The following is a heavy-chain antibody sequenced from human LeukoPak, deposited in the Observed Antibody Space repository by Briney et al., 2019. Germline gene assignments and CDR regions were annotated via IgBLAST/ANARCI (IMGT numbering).Heavy chain of an antibody. V-gene: IGHV3-30*04. Sequence: GGSLRLSCAASGFTFSSYAMHWVRQAPGKGLEWVAVISYDGSNKYYADFVKGRFTISRDNSKNTLYLQMNSLRAEDTAVYYCARINSGSRKNFDYWGQGTLVTVSS. J-gene: IGHJ4*02. CDR3: ARINSGSRKNFDY. CDR2: ISYDGSNK. CDR1: GFTFSSYA. D-gene: IGHD1-26*01.